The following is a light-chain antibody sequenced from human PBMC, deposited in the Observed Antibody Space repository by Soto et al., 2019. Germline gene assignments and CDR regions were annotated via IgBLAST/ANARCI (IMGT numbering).Light chain of an antibody. CDR2: EVS. V-gene: IGLV2-8*01. CDR3: SSYAGSLVV. Sequence: QSALTQPPSASGSPGQSVTISCTGTSSDVGGYNYVSWYQQHPGKAPKLMIYEVSKRPSGVPDRFSGSKSGNTASLTVSGLQAEDEADYSCSSYAGSLVVFGGGTKVTVL. J-gene: IGLJ2*01. CDR1: SSDVGGYNY.